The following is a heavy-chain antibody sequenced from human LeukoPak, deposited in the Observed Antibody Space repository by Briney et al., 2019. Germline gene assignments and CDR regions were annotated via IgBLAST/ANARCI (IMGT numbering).Heavy chain of an antibody. J-gene: IGHJ4*02. CDR3: ARARYQPLPDY. Sequence: GGSLRVSCVASGFTVSGNSMSWVRQAPGKGLEWVSVIYSGGSTYYADSVKGRFTISRDNAKNSLYLQMNSLRVEDTAVYYCARARYQPLPDYWGQGTLVTVSS. CDR2: IYSGGST. V-gene: IGHV3-66*01. D-gene: IGHD2-2*01. CDR1: GFTVSGNS.